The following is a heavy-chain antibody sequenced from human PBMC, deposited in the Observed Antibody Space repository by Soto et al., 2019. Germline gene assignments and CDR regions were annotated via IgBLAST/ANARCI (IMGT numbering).Heavy chain of an antibody. CDR2: IDPSDSYT. J-gene: IGHJ6*02. CDR1: GYSFTTYW. D-gene: IGHD2-15*01. Sequence: GESLKISCKGSGYSFTTYWISWVRQMPGKGLEWMGRIDPSDSYTKYSPSFQGHVTMSTDKSISTAYLQWSSLKASDTAMYYCARRHAKVVHPSPTYHYYYAMDVWRQGTTLHVSS. CDR3: ARRHAKVVHPSPTYHYYYAMDV. V-gene: IGHV5-10-1*01.